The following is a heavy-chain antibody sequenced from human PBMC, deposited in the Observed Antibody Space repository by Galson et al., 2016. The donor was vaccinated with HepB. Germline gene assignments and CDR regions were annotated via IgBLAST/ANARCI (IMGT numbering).Heavy chain of an antibody. CDR1: GDSLSDYS. CDR3: ARGKTLEY. Sequence: SVKVSCKGSGDSLSDYSITWVRQAPGQGFGWMGTIIPLLGIPNYTPKFQDRVTLTADKSTNTVYMELSGLTSADTALYYCARGKTLEYWGQGTLVAVSS. V-gene: IGHV1-69*02. CDR2: IIPLLGIP. D-gene: IGHD3-10*01. J-gene: IGHJ4*02.